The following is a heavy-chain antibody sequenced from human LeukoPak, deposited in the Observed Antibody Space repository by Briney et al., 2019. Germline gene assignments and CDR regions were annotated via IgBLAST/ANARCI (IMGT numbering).Heavy chain of an antibody. D-gene: IGHD6-13*01. CDR1: GDSTSSYY. Sequence: SETLSLTCTVSGDSTSSYYWSWIRQPPGKGLEWIGYIYDRGSTKYNPSLKSRVTISVDTSKNQFSLELSSVTAADTAVYYCARHVYTSSWSQFDYWGQGTLVTVSS. CDR3: ARHVYTSSWSQFDY. CDR2: IYDRGST. J-gene: IGHJ4*02. V-gene: IGHV4-59*08.